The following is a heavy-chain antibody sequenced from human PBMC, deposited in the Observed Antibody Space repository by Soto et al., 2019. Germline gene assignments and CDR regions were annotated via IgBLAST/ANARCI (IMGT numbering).Heavy chain of an antibody. J-gene: IGHJ6*02. V-gene: IGHV5-51*01. D-gene: IGHD6-19*01. CDR2: IYPGDSDT. CDR3: AGQEVAGTGSYYYGMDV. Sequence: GESLKISCKGSGYSFTSYWIGWVRQMPGKGPEWMGIIYPGDSDTRYSPSFQGQVTISADKSISTAYLQWSSLKASDTAMYYCAGQEVAGTGSYYYGMDVWGQGTTVTVSS. CDR1: GYSFTSYW.